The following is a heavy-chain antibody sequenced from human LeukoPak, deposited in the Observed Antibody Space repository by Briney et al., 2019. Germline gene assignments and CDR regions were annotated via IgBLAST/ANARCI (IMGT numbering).Heavy chain of an antibody. CDR1: GFTFSGFA. J-gene: IGHJ6*03. CDR3: ARGSGIPARGVMDV. D-gene: IGHD2-21*01. V-gene: IGHV3-66*01. Sequence: GGSLRLSCAASGFTFSGFAMSWVRQAPGKGLEWVSVIYSGGSTYYADSVKGRFTISRDNSKNTLYLQMNSLRAEDTAVYYCARGSGIPARGVMDVWGKGTTVTVSS. CDR2: IYSGGST.